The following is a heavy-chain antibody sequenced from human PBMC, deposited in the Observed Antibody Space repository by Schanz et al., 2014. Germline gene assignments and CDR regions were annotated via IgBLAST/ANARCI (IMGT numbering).Heavy chain of an antibody. CDR2: ISYDGRSK. Sequence: VQLVESGGGLIQPGGSLRLSCAVSGFTVSSNYMSWVRQAPGKGLEWVAVISYDGRSKDYADSVKGRFTISRDNSKNTVFLQMNSLRGEDTAVYYCASADYTNYFDYWGQGTLVTVSS. V-gene: IGHV3-30*03. CDR1: GFTVSSNY. CDR3: ASADYTNYFDY. D-gene: IGHD4-4*01. J-gene: IGHJ4*02.